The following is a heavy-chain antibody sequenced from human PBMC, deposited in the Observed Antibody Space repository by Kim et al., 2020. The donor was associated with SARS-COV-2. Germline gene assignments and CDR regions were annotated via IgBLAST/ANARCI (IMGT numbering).Heavy chain of an antibody. J-gene: IGHJ6*02. D-gene: IGHD3-22*01. CDR1: GFTFSSYA. Sequence: GGSLRLSCSASGFTFSSYAMHWVRQAPGKGLEYVSAISSNGGRTYYADSVKGRFTISRDNSKNTLYLQMSSLRAEDTAVYYCVRGVETMIVVPALIMEVWGQGTTFTVSS. CDR2: ISSNGGRT. CDR3: VRGVETMIVVPALIMEV. V-gene: IGHV3-64D*06.